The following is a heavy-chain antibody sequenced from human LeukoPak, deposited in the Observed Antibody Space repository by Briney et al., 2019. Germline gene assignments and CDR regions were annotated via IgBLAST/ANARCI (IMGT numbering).Heavy chain of an antibody. CDR3: ARGAYYYDSSGSGTDY. Sequence: ASVKVSCKASGYTFTCYYMHWVRQAPGQGLEWMGWINPKSDGTNYAQKFKGRVTMTRDTSISTAYMELSRLRSDDTAVYYCARGAYYYDSSGSGTDYWGQGTLVTVSS. D-gene: IGHD3-22*01. CDR2: INPKSDGT. V-gene: IGHV1-2*02. J-gene: IGHJ4*02. CDR1: GYTFTCYY.